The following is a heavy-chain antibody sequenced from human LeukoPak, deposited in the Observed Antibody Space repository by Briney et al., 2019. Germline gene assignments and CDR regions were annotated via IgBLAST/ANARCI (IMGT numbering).Heavy chain of an antibody. CDR3: AREGNQYAWLPSWFDP. D-gene: IGHD5-12*01. J-gene: IGHJ5*02. CDR2: ISSSVSTI. Sequence: PGGSLRRSCAASGFTCSSYEMNWVRQAPGKGLEGVSYISSSVSTIYYADSVKGRFTISRDNAKNSLYLQMNSLRAEDTAVSYCAREGNQYAWLPSWFDPWGQGTLVTASS. CDR1: GFTCSSYE. V-gene: IGHV3-48*03.